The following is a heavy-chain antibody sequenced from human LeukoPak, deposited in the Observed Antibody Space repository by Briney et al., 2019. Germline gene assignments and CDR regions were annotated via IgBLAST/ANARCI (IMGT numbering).Heavy chain of an antibody. J-gene: IGHJ6*03. CDR3: ARTEYGGPERSYYYYYMDV. CDR1: GYTFTSYG. Sequence: ASVKVSCKASGYTFTSYGFNWVRQAPGQGLEWMGWISTYNGNTNYAQKLQGRVTMTTDTSTSTAYMELRTLRSDDTAVYYCARTEYGGPERSYYYYYMDVWGKGTTVTVSS. CDR2: ISTYNGNT. D-gene: IGHD4/OR15-4a*01. V-gene: IGHV1-18*01.